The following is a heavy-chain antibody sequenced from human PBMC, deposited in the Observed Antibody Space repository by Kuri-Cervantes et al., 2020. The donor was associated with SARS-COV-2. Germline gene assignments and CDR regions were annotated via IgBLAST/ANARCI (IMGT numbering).Heavy chain of an antibody. CDR1: GFTFSSYG. J-gene: IGHJ4*02. CDR3: ARVGSSSWYFDY. Sequence: GESLKISCAASGFTFSSYGMHWVRQAPGKGLEWVSNIGPSGTTKYYADSVKGRFTISRDNAKNSLYLQMSSLRAEDTAVYYCARVGSSSWYFDYWGQGTLVTVSS. D-gene: IGHD6-13*01. V-gene: IGHV3-48*04. CDR2: IGPSGTTK.